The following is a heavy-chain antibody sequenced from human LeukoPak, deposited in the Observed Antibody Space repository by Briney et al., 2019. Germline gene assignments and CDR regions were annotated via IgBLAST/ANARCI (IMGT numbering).Heavy chain of an antibody. V-gene: IGHV3-30*18. D-gene: IGHD3-22*01. CDR3: AEGAGGAGMYYYDRSAPNPDY. J-gene: IGHJ4*02. CDR2: ISYDGSNK. CDR1: GFTFSSYG. Sequence: PGRSLRLSCAASGFTFSSYGMHWLRQAPGKGLEWVAVISYDGSNKYYANSVKGRFTISRDNSKNTLYLQMNSLRAEDTAVYYCAEGAGGAGMYYYDRSAPNPDYWGQGTLVTVSS.